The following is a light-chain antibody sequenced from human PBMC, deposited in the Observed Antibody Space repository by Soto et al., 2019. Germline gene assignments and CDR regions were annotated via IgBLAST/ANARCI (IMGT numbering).Light chain of an antibody. V-gene: IGLV1-47*01. CDR2: RNS. J-gene: IGLJ2*01. CDR1: SSNIGSNY. CDR3: ASWDDSQSGFVV. Sequence: QAVVTQPPSASGTPGQRVTISCSGSSSNIGSNYVFWYQQLPGTAPKVLMYRNSQRPSGVPDRFSGSKSGTSASLAISGLRSEDEADYYCASWDDSQSGFVVFGGGTKLTVL.